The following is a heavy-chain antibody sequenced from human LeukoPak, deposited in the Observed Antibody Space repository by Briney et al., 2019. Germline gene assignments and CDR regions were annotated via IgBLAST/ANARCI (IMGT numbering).Heavy chain of an antibody. Sequence: SETLSLTCTVSGGSISSYYWSWIRQPAGKGLGWIGRIYTSGSTDYNPSLKSRVTMSVDTSKNQFSLKLSSVTAADTAVYYCAMKAVPRPRLYDAFDFWGQGTVVTVSS. CDR3: AMKAVPRPRLYDAFDF. CDR2: IYTSGST. J-gene: IGHJ3*01. V-gene: IGHV4-4*07. CDR1: GGSISSYY. D-gene: IGHD2-2*02.